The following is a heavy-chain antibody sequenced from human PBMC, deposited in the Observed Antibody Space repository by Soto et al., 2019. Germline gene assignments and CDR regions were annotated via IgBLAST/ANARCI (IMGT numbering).Heavy chain of an antibody. CDR2: ISGSGGST. D-gene: IGHD3-22*01. CDR1: GFTFSSYA. V-gene: IGHV3-23*01. Sequence: VQLLESGGGLVQPGGSLRLSCAASGFTFSSYAMSWVRQAPGKGLEWVSAISGSGGSTYYADSVKGRFTISRDNSKNTLYLQMNSLRAEDTAVYYCAKALPYYYDSSGYLDYWGQGTLVTVSS. CDR3: AKALPYYYDSSGYLDY. J-gene: IGHJ4*02.